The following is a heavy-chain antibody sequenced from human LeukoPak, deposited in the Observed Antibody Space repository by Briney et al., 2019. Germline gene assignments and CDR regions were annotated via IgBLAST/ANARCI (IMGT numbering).Heavy chain of an antibody. CDR3: AKDRSLDGGDSNGYFDY. D-gene: IGHD4-23*01. Sequence: PGGSLRLSRAASGFTISSNAMSWVRQAPGKGLEWVSVISDSGDRTYYADSVKGRFTISRDDSKNTLSLQINSLRAEDTAFYYCAKDRSLDGGDSNGYFDYWGLGTLVTVSS. V-gene: IGHV3-23*01. CDR1: GFTISSNA. CDR2: ISDSGDRT. J-gene: IGHJ4*02.